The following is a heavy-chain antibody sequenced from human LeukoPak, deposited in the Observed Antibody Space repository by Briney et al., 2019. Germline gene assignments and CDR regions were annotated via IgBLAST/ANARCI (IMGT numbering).Heavy chain of an antibody. CDR2: VSAYNGNT. Sequence: GASVKVSCKTSGYTFTGYYMHWVRQAPGQGLEWMGWVSAYNGNTNFAQNLQGRVTMTTDTSTNTAYMELRSLRSDDTAVYYCARVFRGVPAFDIWGQGTMVTVSS. D-gene: IGHD3-10*01. J-gene: IGHJ3*02. V-gene: IGHV1-18*04. CDR3: ARVFRGVPAFDI. CDR1: GYTFTGYY.